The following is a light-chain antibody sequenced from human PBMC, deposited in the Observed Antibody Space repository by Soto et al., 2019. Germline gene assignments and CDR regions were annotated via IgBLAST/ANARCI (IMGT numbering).Light chain of an antibody. CDR2: GNT. Sequence: QSVLTQPPSVSGAPGQRVTVSCTGTSSNIGAGFDVHWYQQIPGTAPKLLIFGNTNRPSGVPDRFSGARSGASASLAISGLQSEDEADYYCAAWDDSLNGRYVFGTGTKLTVL. V-gene: IGLV1-40*01. J-gene: IGLJ1*01. CDR3: AAWDDSLNGRYV. CDR1: SSNIGAGFD.